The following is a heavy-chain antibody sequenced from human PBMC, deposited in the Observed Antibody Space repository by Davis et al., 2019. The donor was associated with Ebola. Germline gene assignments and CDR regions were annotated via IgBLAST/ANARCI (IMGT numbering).Heavy chain of an antibody. Sequence: ASVKVSCKASGFSLTDYAIQWVRQAPGQRLEWMGWINADNVNTKYSQKFQGRVTITTDTSSSTAYLELSSLKSEDTAVYYCAREHESWIGYSFDYWGQGTQVTVSS. J-gene: IGHJ4*02. V-gene: IGHV1-3*01. CDR1: GFSLTDYA. CDR2: INADNVNT. CDR3: AREHESWIGYSFDY. D-gene: IGHD3-3*01.